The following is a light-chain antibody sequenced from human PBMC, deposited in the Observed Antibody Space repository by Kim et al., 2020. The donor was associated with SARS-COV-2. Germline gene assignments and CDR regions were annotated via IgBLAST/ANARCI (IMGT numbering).Light chain of an antibody. CDR1: QDSSNY. V-gene: IGKV1-27*01. Sequence: AVEGDRATIPCRASQDSSNYLAWFQLKPGKAPQLLIYAASALQPGVPSRFSGSGSGTDFTLTVTSLQPEDVATYYCQKCDSAPWTFGQGTKVDIK. J-gene: IGKJ1*01. CDR2: AAS. CDR3: QKCDSAPWT.